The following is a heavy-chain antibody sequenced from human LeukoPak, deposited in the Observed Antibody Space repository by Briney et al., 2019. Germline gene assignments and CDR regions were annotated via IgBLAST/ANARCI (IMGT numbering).Heavy chain of an antibody. Sequence: GGSLRLSCAASTFTTYAMSWVRQAPGKGLEWVSAISGSGDYTYYADSVKGRFTISRDNSKNTLYLQMNSLRAEDTAVYYCARDPGVRGYSYSVDYWGQGTLVTVSS. D-gene: IGHD5-18*01. V-gene: IGHV3-23*01. J-gene: IGHJ4*02. CDR2: ISGSGDYT. CDR3: ARDPGVRGYSYSVDY. CDR1: TFTTYA.